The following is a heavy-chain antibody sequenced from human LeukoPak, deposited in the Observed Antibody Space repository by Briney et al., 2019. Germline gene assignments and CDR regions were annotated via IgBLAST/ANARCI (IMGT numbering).Heavy chain of an antibody. V-gene: IGHV5-51*01. CDR2: IYPGDSDT. CDR3: CRKFTSPWSDP. J-gene: IGHJ5*02. Sequence: GESLKISCKGSGYSFTSYWIGWVRQMPGKGLEWMGIIYPGDSDTRYSPSFQGQVTISADKSTSTAYLQWSSLKASDTAMYCACRKFTSPWSDPWGQGTLVTVSS. D-gene: IGHD2-2*01. CDR1: GYSFTSYW.